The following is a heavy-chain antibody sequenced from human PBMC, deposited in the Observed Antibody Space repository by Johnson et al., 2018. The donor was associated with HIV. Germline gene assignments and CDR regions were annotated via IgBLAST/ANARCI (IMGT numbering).Heavy chain of an antibody. V-gene: IGHV3-11*04. D-gene: IGHD3-16*02. CDR3: ARGSIMITFGGVIPDAFDI. J-gene: IGHJ3*02. CDR1: GFSFSDYY. Sequence: QVQLVESGGGVVQPGRSLRLSCAASGFSFSDYYMTWIRQAPGKGLEWVSYISSSGSTIYYADSVKGRFTISRDNAKNSLYLQVNSLRAEDTAVYYCARGSIMITFGGVIPDAFDIWGQGTLVIVSS. CDR2: ISSSGSTI.